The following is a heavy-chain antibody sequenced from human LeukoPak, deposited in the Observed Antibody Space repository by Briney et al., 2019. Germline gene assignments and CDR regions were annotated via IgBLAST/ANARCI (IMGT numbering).Heavy chain of an antibody. J-gene: IGHJ4*02. Sequence: GGSLRLSCSASGFTFNRFYLHWVRQAPGKGLEWVSVIYSGGSTYYADSVKGRFTISRDNSKNTLYLQMNSLRAEDTAVYYCARDPWNIAASGDWGQGTLVTVSS. D-gene: IGHD6-6*01. CDR3: ARDPWNIAASGD. CDR1: GFTFNRFY. CDR2: IYSGGST. V-gene: IGHV3-53*01.